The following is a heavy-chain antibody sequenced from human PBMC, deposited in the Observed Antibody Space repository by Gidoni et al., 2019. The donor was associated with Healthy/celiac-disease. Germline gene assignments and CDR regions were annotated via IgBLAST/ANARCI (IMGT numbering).Heavy chain of an antibody. V-gene: IGHV4-39*01. Sequence: QLQLQESGPGLVKPSETLSLTCTVSGGSISSTSFYWGWIRQLPGKGLEWIGSIYYSGSTYYNPSLKSRVTISVDTSKNQFSLKLSSVTAADTAVYYCARHVFESPNYDSSGYRGRNFDYWGQGTLVTVSS. D-gene: IGHD3-22*01. CDR3: ARHVFESPNYDSSGYRGRNFDY. CDR2: IYYSGST. J-gene: IGHJ4*02. CDR1: GGSISSTSFY.